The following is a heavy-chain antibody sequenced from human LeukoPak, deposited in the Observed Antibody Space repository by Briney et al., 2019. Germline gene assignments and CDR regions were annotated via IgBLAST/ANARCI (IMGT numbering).Heavy chain of an antibody. V-gene: IGHV4-4*07. CDR2: IYTSGST. Sequence: PSETLSLTCTVSGGSISSYYWSWIRQPAGKGLEWIGRIYTSGSTNYNPSLKSRVTMSVDTSKNQFSLKLSSVTAADTAVYYCARGETLVGATVDAFDIWGQGTMVTVSS. CDR3: ARGETLVGATVDAFDI. D-gene: IGHD1-26*01. CDR1: GGSISSYY. J-gene: IGHJ3*02.